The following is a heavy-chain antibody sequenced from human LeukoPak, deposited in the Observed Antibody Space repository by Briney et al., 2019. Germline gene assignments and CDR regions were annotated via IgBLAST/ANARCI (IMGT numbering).Heavy chain of an antibody. D-gene: IGHD2-21*01. J-gene: IGHJ5*02. CDR2: INPNSGGT. CDR3: ARGGHIVVVKGPDP. CDR1: GYTFTGYY. V-gene: IGHV1-2*02. Sequence: ASVKVSCKASGYTFTGYYMHWVRQAPGQGLEWMGWINPNSGGTNYAQKFQGRVTMPRDKSISTAYMELSRLRSDATAVYYCARGGHIVVVKGPDPWGQGTLVTVSS.